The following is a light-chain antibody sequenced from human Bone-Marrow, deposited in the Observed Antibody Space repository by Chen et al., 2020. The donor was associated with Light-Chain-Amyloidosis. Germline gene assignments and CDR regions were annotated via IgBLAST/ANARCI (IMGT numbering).Light chain of an antibody. CDR1: IIGSTS. CDR2: DDS. CDR3: QVWERSSDRPV. Sequence: SYVLTQPSSVSVAPGQTATIACGGNIIGSTSVHWYQQTPGQAPLLVVYDDSDRPSGIPERLSGSNSGNTATLTISRVEAGDEADYYCQVWERSSDRPVFGGGTKLTVL. J-gene: IGLJ3*02. V-gene: IGLV3-21*02.